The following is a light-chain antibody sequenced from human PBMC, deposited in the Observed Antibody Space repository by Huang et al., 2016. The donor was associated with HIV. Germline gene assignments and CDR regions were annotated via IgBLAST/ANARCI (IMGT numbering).Light chain of an antibody. CDR2: GTS. V-gene: IGKV3-20*01. CDR3: QHYGTSPPIT. Sequence: EIVLTQSPGTLSLSPGERVTLSCRASQSVSSSYLAWYQQKPGQPPRLRIYGTSSRATGIPDRFSGSGSGTDFTLTISRLEPEDFAVYYCQHYGTSPPITFGQGTRLEIK. J-gene: IGKJ5*01. CDR1: QSVSSSY.